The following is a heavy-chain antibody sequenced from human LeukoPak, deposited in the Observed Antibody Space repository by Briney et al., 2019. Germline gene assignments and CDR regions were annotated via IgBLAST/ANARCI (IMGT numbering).Heavy chain of an antibody. J-gene: IGHJ4*02. V-gene: IGHV1-46*01. D-gene: IGHD3-22*01. CDR1: GYTFTSYY. CDR3: ARVPDSSGYHWPFDY. CDR2: INPSGGST. Sequence: GASVKVSCKASGYTFTSYYMHWVRQAPGQGLEWMGIINPSGGSTSYAQKFQGRVTMTRDMSTSTVYMELSSLRSEDTAVYYCARVPDSSGYHWPFDYWGQGTLVTVSS.